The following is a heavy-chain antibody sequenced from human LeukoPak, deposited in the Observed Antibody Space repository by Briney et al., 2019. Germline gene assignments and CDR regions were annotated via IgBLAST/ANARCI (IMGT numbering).Heavy chain of an antibody. CDR1: GGSISSYY. Sequence: PSETLSLTCTVSGGSISSYYWGWIRQPPGKGLEWIGYIYSSGSSNYNPSLRSRVTMSVDTSKNQFSLKLSSVTAADTAVYYCARTNIGPAGSWFDPWGQGTLVTVSS. D-gene: IGHD6-13*01. CDR3: ARTNIGPAGSWFDP. J-gene: IGHJ5*02. CDR2: IYSSGSS. V-gene: IGHV4-59*01.